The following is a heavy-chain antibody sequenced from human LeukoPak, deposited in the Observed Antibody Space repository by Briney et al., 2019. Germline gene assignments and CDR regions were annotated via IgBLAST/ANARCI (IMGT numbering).Heavy chain of an antibody. CDR1: GFTFSSYG. J-gene: IGHJ6*02. V-gene: IGHV3-48*03. CDR3: ARPPSITNPYYGMDV. CDR2: ITSSGGAI. D-gene: IGHD3-3*01. Sequence: GGSLRLSCAASGFTFSSYGMNWVRQAPGKGLEGVSYITSSGGAIYYADSVKGRFTISRDNAKKSLYLQMNSLRAEDTAVYYCARPPSITNPYYGMDVWGQGTTVTVSS.